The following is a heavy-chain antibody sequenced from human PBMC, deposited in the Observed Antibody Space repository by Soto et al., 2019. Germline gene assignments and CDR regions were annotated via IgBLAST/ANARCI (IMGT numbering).Heavy chain of an antibody. CDR3: ARRGYGSRWPNVYMDV. V-gene: IGHV3-48*02. CDR1: GFTFSSYS. D-gene: IGHD6-13*01. CDR2: ISSSSSTI. Sequence: GGSLRLSCAASGFTFSSYSMSWVRQAPGKGLEWVSYISSSSSTIYYADSVKGRFTISRDNAKNSLYLQMNSLRDEDTAVYYCARRGYGSRWPNVYMDVWGKGTTVTVSS. J-gene: IGHJ6*03.